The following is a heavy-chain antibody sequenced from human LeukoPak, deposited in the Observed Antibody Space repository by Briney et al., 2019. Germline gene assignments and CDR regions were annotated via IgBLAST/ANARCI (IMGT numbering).Heavy chain of an antibody. CDR3: ARDSGDYWFDY. CDR1: GYTFTGYY. CDR2: INPNSGAT. V-gene: IGHV1-2*02. Sequence: ASVKVSCKASGYTFTGYYMHWVRQAPGQGLEWMGWINPNSGATNYAQKFQGRVTMTRDTSISTAYMELTRLRSDDTAVYYCARDSGDYWFDYWGQGTLVTVSS. D-gene: IGHD4-17*01. J-gene: IGHJ4*02.